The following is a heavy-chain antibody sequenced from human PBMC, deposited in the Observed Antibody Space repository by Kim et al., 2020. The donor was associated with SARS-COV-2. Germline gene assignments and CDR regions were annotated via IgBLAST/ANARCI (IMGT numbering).Heavy chain of an antibody. CDR3: AIGDYDFWSGYYIPNWFDP. J-gene: IGHJ5*02. CDR2: INTNTGNP. Sequence: ASVKVSCKASGYTFTSYAMNLVRQAPGQGLEWMGWINTNTGNPTYAQGFTGRFVFSLDTSVSTAYLQISSLKAEDTAVYYCAIGDYDFWSGYYIPNWFDPWGQGTLVTVSS. V-gene: IGHV7-4-1*02. CDR1: GYTFTSYA. D-gene: IGHD3-3*01.